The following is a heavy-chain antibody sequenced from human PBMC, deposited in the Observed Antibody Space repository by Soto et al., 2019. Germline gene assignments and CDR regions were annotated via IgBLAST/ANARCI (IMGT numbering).Heavy chain of an antibody. J-gene: IGHJ2*01. D-gene: IGHD2-15*01. CDR2: IYYSGST. CDR1: GGSISSYY. CDR3: ARCYCSVGSCYTCWHFDL. Sequence: TSETLSLTCTVSGGSISSYYWSWIRQPPGKGLEWIGYIYYSGSTNYNPSLKSRVTISVDTSKNQFSLKLSSVTAADTAVYYCARCYCSVGSCYTCWHFDLWGPGTLVTVSS. V-gene: IGHV4-59*01.